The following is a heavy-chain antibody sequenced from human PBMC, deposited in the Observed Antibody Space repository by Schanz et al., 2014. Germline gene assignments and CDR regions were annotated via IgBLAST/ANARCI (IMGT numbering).Heavy chain of an antibody. CDR3: AKDAAYYDSVIFPDH. CDR1: GFTVSNSY. Sequence: VQLVDSGGGLVQPGGSLRLSCAASGFTVSNSYIHWVRQAPGKGLGWVAVIWHDGSGKYYADSVKGRFTISRDNSKNTLYLQMNSLRAEDTAIYFCAKDAAYYDSVIFPDHWGQGTLVTVSS. J-gene: IGHJ4*02. CDR2: IWHDGSGK. V-gene: IGHV3-33*06. D-gene: IGHD3-22*01.